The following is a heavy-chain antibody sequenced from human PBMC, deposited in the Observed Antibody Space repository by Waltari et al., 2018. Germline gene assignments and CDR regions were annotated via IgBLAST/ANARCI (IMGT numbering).Heavy chain of an antibody. D-gene: IGHD6-13*01. CDR3: ARDPSAAAGGRAAAGRFDY. V-gene: IGHV3-30*04. Sequence: QVHLVESGGGVVQPGRSLRLSCAASGFTFSSFAMHWVRQARGKGLEWGTVMSYDGSGKYYADSVKGRFTISRDNSKNTLYLQMDSLTTEDTAVYVCARDPSAAAGGRAAAGRFDYWGQGTLVTVSS. CDR2: MSYDGSGK. J-gene: IGHJ4*02. CDR1: GFTFSSFA.